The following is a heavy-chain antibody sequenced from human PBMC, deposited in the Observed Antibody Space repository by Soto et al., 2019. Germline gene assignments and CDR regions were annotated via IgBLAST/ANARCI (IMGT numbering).Heavy chain of an antibody. J-gene: IGHJ4*02. CDR3: ATGGLYGLIDY. D-gene: IGHD3-10*01. CDR1: GGSISSYY. Sequence: PSETLSLTCTVSGGSISSYYWSWIRQPPGKGLEWIGYIYYSGSANYNPSLKSRVTISVDTSKNQFSLKLSSVTAADTAVYYCATGGLYGLIDYWGQGTLVTVSS. CDR2: IYYSGSA. V-gene: IGHV4-59*01.